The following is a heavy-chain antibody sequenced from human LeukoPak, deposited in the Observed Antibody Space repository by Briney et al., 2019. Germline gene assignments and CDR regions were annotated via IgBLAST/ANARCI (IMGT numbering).Heavy chain of an antibody. CDR2: ISGSGGST. Sequence: GGSLRLSCAASGFTFSSYAMSWVRQAPGKGLEWVSAISGSGGSTYYADSVKGRFTISRDNSKNTLYMQMNSLRAEDTAVYYCAKCEKWELLFILDYWGQGTLVTVSS. CDR3: AKCEKWELLFILDY. J-gene: IGHJ4*02. D-gene: IGHD1-26*01. V-gene: IGHV3-23*01. CDR1: GFTFSSYA.